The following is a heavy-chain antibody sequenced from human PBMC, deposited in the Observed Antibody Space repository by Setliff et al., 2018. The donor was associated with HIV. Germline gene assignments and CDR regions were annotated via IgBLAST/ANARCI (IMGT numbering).Heavy chain of an antibody. CDR3: ARLSGGMVPNY. CDR2: IYTNGYT. CDR1: GGSISSGSYY. J-gene: IGHJ4*02. Sequence: PSETLSLTCSVSGGSISSGSYYWTWIRQPAGKGPEWIGHIYTNGYTNYNPSLKSRVTISVDPSKNQILLRLSSVTAADTAVYYCARLSGGMVPNYWGQGTLVTVSS. V-gene: IGHV4-61*09. D-gene: IGHD3-10*01.